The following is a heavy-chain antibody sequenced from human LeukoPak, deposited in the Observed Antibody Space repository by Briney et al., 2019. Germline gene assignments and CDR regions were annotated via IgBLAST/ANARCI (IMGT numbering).Heavy chain of an antibody. V-gene: IGHV3-23*01. CDR2: ISGSGGST. CDR3: ANDPYDSSGYYSSHAFDI. D-gene: IGHD3-22*01. J-gene: IGHJ3*02. Sequence: GGSLRLSCAASRFTFSSYTMNWVRQAPGKGLEWVSAISGSGGSTYYADSVKGRFTISRDNSKNTLYLQMNSLRAEDTAVYYCANDPYDSSGYYSSHAFDIWGQGTMVTVSS. CDR1: RFTFSSYT.